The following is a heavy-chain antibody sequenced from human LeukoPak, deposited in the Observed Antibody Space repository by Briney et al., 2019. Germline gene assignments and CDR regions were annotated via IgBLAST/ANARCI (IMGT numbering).Heavy chain of an antibody. Sequence: SETLSLTCAVYGGSFSGYYWSWIRQPPGKGLEWIGEINHSGSTNYNPSLKSRVTIPVDTSKNQFSLKLSSVTAADTAVYYCARTVTSPRRYYYGMDVWGKGTTVTVSS. J-gene: IGHJ6*04. CDR2: INHSGST. D-gene: IGHD4-17*01. CDR3: ARTVTSPRRYYYGMDV. CDR1: GGSFSGYY. V-gene: IGHV4-34*01.